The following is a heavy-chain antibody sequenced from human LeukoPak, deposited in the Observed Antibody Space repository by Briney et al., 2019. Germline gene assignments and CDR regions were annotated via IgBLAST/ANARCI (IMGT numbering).Heavy chain of an antibody. D-gene: IGHD1-20*01. J-gene: IGHJ4*02. Sequence: SETLSLTCSVSGVSVSGYYWSWIRQPPGKELEWIGYVYYSENTRYNPSLESRVTISLDTSKNQFSLRLNSVTTADTAVYFCTSRVAITGTPKAYFDYWGQGILVTVSS. CDR2: VYYSENT. CDR3: TSRVAITGTPKAYFDY. CDR1: GVSVSGYY. V-gene: IGHV4-59*08.